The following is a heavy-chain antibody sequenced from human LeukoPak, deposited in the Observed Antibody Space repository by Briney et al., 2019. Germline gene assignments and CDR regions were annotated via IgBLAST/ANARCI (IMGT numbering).Heavy chain of an antibody. CDR3: ARGGGGPNPDAFDI. J-gene: IGHJ3*02. D-gene: IGHD4-23*01. CDR1: GGSISSSSYY. V-gene: IGHV4-39*07. Sequence: KSSETLSLTCTVSGGSISSSSYYWGWIRQPPGKGLEWIGSIYYSGSTYYNPSLKSRVTISVDTSKNQFSLKLSSVTAADTAVYYCARGGGGPNPDAFDIWGQGTMVTVSS. CDR2: IYYSGST.